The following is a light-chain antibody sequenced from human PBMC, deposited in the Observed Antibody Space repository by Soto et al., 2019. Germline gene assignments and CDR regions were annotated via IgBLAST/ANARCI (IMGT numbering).Light chain of an antibody. CDR1: SSDVGGYNY. V-gene: IGLV2-14*01. J-gene: IGLJ1*01. CDR2: EVS. CDR3: SSYTSSTLDV. Sequence: QSALTQPASVSGSPGQSITISCTGTSSDVGGYNYVSWYQQHPGKAPKLMIYEVSNRPSGVSNRFSGSKSGNTASLTISGLPAEDEADYYCSSYTSSTLDVFGTGTKVTVL.